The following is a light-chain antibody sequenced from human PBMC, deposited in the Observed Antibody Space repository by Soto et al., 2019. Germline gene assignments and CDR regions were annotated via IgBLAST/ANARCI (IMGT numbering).Light chain of an antibody. CDR3: QQYGTSPRT. V-gene: IGKV3-20*01. J-gene: IGKJ1*01. Sequence: EIILTQSPGTLSLSPGERATLSCRASQSVYSSYLAWYQQKPGQAPRLLIHGASNRATDIPDRFSGSGSGTGFTLTISRLEPEDSAVYYCQQYGTSPRTFGQGTKVDNK. CDR1: QSVYSSY. CDR2: GAS.